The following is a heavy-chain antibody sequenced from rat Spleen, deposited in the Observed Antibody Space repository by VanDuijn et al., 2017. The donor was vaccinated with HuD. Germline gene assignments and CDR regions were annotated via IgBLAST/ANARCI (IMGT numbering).Heavy chain of an antibody. CDR1: GFSLNNYN. V-gene: IGHV2-63*01. CDR2: MRYNGDT. D-gene: IGHD1-8*01. CDR3: ARDRTTAPLSDYVDY. J-gene: IGHJ2*01. Sequence: QVQLKESGPGLVQPSQTLSLTCTVSGFSLNNYNLHWVRQPPGKGLEWMGRMRYNGDTSYNSVLKSRLSIRRDTSKNQVFLKMNSLQTEDSGTYYYARDRTTAPLSDYVDYWGQGVMVTVSS.